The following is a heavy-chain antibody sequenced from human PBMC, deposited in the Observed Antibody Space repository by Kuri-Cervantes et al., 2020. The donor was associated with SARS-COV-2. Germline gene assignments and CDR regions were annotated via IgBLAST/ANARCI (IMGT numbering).Heavy chain of an antibody. D-gene: IGHD1-26*01. Sequence: ESLKISCAVYGGSFSGYYWSLIRQSPGKGLEWIGEINHSGSTNYNPPLKSRVTISLETSKNQSSLNLSSVTAADTAVYYCARGEWDVVLDWGQGTLVTVSS. J-gene: IGHJ4*02. CDR2: INHSGST. CDR1: GGSFSGYY. V-gene: IGHV4-34*01. CDR3: ARGEWDVVLD.